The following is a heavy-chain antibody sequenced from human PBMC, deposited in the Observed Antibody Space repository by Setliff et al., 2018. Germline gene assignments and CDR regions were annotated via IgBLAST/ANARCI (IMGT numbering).Heavy chain of an antibody. Sequence: SETLSLTCIVSGESIDSVATGNHYWNWIRQPVGKGLEWIGRVFVDGSTNYNPSLKSRVTMSVDTSKNQFSLKLTSVTAADTAIYYCARDTSRDWAAWFDPWSQGILVTVSS. D-gene: IGHD2-2*01. J-gene: IGHJ5*02. CDR1: GESIDSVATGNHY. V-gene: IGHV4-61*10. CDR2: VFVDGST. CDR3: ARDTSRDWAAWFDP.